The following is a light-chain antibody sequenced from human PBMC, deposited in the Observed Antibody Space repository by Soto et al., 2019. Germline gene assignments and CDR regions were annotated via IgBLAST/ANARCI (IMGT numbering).Light chain of an antibody. CDR3: QQYHSYPWT. Sequence: DIQMTQSPSTLSASVGDRVTITCRASQSISSWLAWYQQKPGKAPKLLIYDACSLESGVPSRFSGSGSGTEFTLTISCLQPDDFATYYCQQYHSYPWTFGQGTKVEIK. CDR1: QSISSW. CDR2: DAC. J-gene: IGKJ1*01. V-gene: IGKV1-5*01.